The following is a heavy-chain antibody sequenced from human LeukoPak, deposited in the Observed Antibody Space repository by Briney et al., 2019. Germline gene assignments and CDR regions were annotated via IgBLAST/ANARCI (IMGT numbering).Heavy chain of an antibody. Sequence: GGTLRLSCAASGFTFSSYGMSWVRQAPGKGLEWVSSISTSSSYIYYADSVKGRFTISRDNARNSLYLQMNSLRAEDTAVYYCARATWDPNYYYYMDVWGKGTTVTISS. CDR1: GFTFSSYG. V-gene: IGHV3-21*01. CDR2: ISTSSSYI. J-gene: IGHJ6*03. D-gene: IGHD1-26*01. CDR3: ARATWDPNYYYYMDV.